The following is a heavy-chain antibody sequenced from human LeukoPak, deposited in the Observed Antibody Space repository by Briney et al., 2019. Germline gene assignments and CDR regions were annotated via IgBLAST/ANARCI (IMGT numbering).Heavy chain of an antibody. Sequence: SETLSLTCTVSGGSISSGSYYWSWIRQPAGKGLEWIGRIYTSGSTNYNPSLKSRVTISVDTSKNQFSLKLSSVTAADTAVYYCARVSVTTGRLDYWGQGTLVTISS. V-gene: IGHV4-61*02. CDR2: IYTSGST. CDR1: GGSISSGSYY. D-gene: IGHD4-17*01. CDR3: ARVSVTTGRLDY. J-gene: IGHJ4*02.